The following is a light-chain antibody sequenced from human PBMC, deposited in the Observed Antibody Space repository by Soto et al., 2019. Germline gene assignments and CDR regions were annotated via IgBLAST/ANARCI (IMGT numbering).Light chain of an antibody. V-gene: IGKV3-11*01. J-gene: IGKJ1*01. CDR3: QQRDIWPWT. CDR2: DAS. Sequence: EIVMTQSPATLSVSPGERATLSCRASQSVSSYLAWYQQKPGQAPRLLIYDASNRATGIPDRFSGSGSGTDFILTISRLEPEDFAVYYCQQRDIWPWTFGQGTKVDIK. CDR1: QSVSSY.